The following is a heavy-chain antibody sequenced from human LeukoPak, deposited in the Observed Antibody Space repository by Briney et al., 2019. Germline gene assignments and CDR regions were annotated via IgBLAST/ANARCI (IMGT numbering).Heavy chain of an antibody. CDR3: ARGGSITIFGVVPNFYFDY. D-gene: IGHD3-3*01. Sequence: ASVKVSCKASGYTFTSYGISWVRQAPGQGLEWMGWISAYNGNTNYARKLQGRVTMTTDTSTSTAYMELRSLRSDDTAVYYCARGGSITIFGVVPNFYFDYWGQGTLVTVSS. J-gene: IGHJ4*02. CDR1: GYTFTSYG. V-gene: IGHV1-18*01. CDR2: ISAYNGNT.